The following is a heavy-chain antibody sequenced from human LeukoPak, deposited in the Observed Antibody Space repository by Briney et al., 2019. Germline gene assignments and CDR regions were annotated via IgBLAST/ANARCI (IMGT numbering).Heavy chain of an antibody. D-gene: IGHD3-10*01. CDR1: GFTFNNYW. V-gene: IGHV3-48*04. Sequence: GGSLRLSCAASGFTFNNYWMHWVRQAPGKGLEWVSYISSSGTTIYYAASVKGRFTISRDNAKNSLYLQMNSLRAEDTAVYYCARGYGSGSSHIDYWGQGTLVTVSS. CDR3: ARGYGSGSSHIDY. J-gene: IGHJ4*02. CDR2: ISSSGTTI.